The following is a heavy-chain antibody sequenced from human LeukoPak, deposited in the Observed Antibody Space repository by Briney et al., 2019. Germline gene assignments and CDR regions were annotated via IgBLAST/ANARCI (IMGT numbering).Heavy chain of an antibody. V-gene: IGHV3-21*01. CDR1: GFTFSSYS. Sequence: GGSLRLSCAASGFTFSSYSMNWVRQAPGKGLEWVSSISSSSSYIYYADSVKGRFTISRDNAKNSLYLQMNSLRAEDTAVYYCARDLNDFWSGYYYYFDYWGQGTLVTVSS. CDR2: ISSSSSYI. J-gene: IGHJ4*02. CDR3: ARDLNDFWSGYYYYFDY. D-gene: IGHD3-3*01.